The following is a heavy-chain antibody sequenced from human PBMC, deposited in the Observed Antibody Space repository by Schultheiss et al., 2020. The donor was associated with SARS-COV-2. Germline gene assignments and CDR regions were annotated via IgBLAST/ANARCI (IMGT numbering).Heavy chain of an antibody. D-gene: IGHD6-13*01. Sequence: SETLSLTCAVYGGPFSGYYWGWIRQHPGKGLEWIGYIYYSGSTKYNPSLKSRVTISVDTSKNQFSLKLSSVTAADTAVYYCARALSPIAAAGTGWFDPWGQGTLVTVSS. J-gene: IGHJ5*02. V-gene: IGHV4-59*08. CDR1: GGPFSGYY. CDR2: IYYSGST. CDR3: ARALSPIAAAGTGWFDP.